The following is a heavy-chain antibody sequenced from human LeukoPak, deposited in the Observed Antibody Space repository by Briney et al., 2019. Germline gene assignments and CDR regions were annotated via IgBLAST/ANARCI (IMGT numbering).Heavy chain of an antibody. D-gene: IGHD2-2*01. CDR1: GFTFSSYW. V-gene: IGHV3-74*01. J-gene: IGHJ6*03. Sequence: GGSLRHSCAASGFTFSSYWMHWVRQAPGKGLVWVSRINTDGSSTSYADSVKGRFTISRDNAKNTLYTAVYYCARTSECSSTSCYFLYYYYYYMDVWGKGTTVTVSS. CDR2: INTDGSST. CDR3: CYFLYYYYYYMDV.